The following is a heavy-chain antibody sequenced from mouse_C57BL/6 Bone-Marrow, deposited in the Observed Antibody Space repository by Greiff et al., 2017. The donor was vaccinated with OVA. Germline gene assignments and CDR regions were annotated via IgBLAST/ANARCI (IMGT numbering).Heavy chain of an antibody. CDR2: ISSGGSYT. Sequence: EVKLMESGGDLVKPGGSLKLSCAASGFTFSSYGMSWVRQTPDKRLEWVATISSGGSYTYYPDSVKGRFTISRDNAKNTLYLQMSSLKSEDTAMYYCASLITTVPYYLDYWGQGTTLTVSS. V-gene: IGHV5-6*01. J-gene: IGHJ2*01. CDR3: ASLITTVPYYLDY. D-gene: IGHD1-1*01. CDR1: GFTFSSYG.